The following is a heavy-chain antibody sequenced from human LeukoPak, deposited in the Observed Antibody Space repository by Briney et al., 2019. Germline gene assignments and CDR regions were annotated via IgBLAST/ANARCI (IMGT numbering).Heavy chain of an antibody. CDR3: ATGESGGSYYPGDY. CDR2: FDPEDGET. J-gene: IGHJ4*02. V-gene: IGHV1-24*01. CDR1: GYTLTELS. Sequence: GASVKVSCKVSGYTLTELSMHWVRQAPGKGLEWMGGFDPEDGETIYAQKFQGRVTMTEDTSTDTAYMELSSLRSEDTAVYYCATGESGGSYYPGDYWGQGTLVTVSS. D-gene: IGHD1-26*01.